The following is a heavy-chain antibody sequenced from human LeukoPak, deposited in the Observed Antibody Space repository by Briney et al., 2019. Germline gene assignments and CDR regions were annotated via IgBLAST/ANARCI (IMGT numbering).Heavy chain of an antibody. CDR1: GGSMDNTNLY. J-gene: IGHJ3*01. CDR3: VGRGSSSGTFDV. V-gene: IGHV4-4*07. CDR2: IYTSGGT. Sequence: SETLSLTCTVSGGSMDNTNLYWTWIRQPAGKRLEWIGRIYTSGGTSYNPSLKSRVTMSVDKSNNQFSLNLGSVTAADTGVYYCVGRGSSSGTFDVWGPGTMVIVSS. D-gene: IGHD6-6*01.